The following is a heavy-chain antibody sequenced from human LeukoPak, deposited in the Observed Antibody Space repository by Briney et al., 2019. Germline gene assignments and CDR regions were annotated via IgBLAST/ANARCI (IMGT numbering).Heavy chain of an antibody. Sequence: GGSLRLSCAASGFTFSSYSMNWVRQAPGKGLEWVSGIRGSGDSTTYADSVKGRFTVSRDNSKNTLYLQMSSLRAEDTAVYYCAKGHYDGGPYYYFDYWGRGTLVTVSS. CDR1: GFTFSSYS. CDR2: IRGSGDST. CDR3: AKGHYDGGPYYYFDY. J-gene: IGHJ4*02. D-gene: IGHD3-22*01. V-gene: IGHV3-23*01.